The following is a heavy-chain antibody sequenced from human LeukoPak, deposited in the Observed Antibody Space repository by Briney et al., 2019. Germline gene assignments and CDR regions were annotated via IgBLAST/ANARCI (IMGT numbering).Heavy chain of an antibody. D-gene: IGHD3-22*01. V-gene: IGHV4-39*01. J-gene: IGHJ4*02. CDR3: ARLSHYYDSSGSVY. Sequence: PSETLSLTCTASGGSISSSSYYWGWIRQPPGKWLEWIGSIYYSGSTYYNPSLKSRVTISVDTSKNQFSLKLSSVTAADTAVYYCARLSHYYDSSGSVYWGQGTLVTVSS. CDR2: IYYSGST. CDR1: GGSISSSSYY.